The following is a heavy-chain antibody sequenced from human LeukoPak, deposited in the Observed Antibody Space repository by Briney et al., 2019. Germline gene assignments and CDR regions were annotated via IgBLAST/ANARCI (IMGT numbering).Heavy chain of an antibody. CDR2: FDPEDGET. D-gene: IGHD1-26*01. Sequence: GASVKVSCKASGYTFTSYGISWVRQAPGKGLEWMGGFDPEDGETIYAQKFQGRVTMTEDTSTDTAYMELSSLRSEDTAVYYCATDPRGSYGSDYWGQGTLVTVSS. CDR1: GYTFTSYG. V-gene: IGHV1-24*01. J-gene: IGHJ4*02. CDR3: ATDPRGSYGSDY.